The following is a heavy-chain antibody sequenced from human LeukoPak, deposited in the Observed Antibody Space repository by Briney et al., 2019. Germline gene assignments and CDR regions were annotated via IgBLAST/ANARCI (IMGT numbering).Heavy chain of an antibody. CDR2: ISATGGST. CDR3: AKEARYGSGSYFDY. J-gene: IGHJ4*02. CDR1: GFTFSSYG. V-gene: IGHV3-23*01. D-gene: IGHD3-10*01. Sequence: PGGSLRLSCAASGFTFSSYGITWVRQAPGKGLEWVSTISATGGSTYYADSVKGRFTISRDNSKNTLYLQMNSLRAEDTAVYYCAKEARYGSGSYFDYWGQGTLVTVSS.